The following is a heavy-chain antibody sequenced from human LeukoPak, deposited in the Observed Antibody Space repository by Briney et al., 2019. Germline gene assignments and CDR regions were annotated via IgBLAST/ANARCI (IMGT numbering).Heavy chain of an antibody. D-gene: IGHD1-14*01. V-gene: IGHV1-69*04. CDR2: IIPILGIA. CDR3: ASNRGAILHFDY. CDR1: GGTFSSYA. Sequence: SVKVSCKASGGTFSSYAISWVRQAPGQGLEWKGRIIPILGIANYAQKFQGRVTITADKSTSTAYMELSSLRSEDTAVYYCASNRGAILHFDYWGQGTLVTVSS. J-gene: IGHJ4*02.